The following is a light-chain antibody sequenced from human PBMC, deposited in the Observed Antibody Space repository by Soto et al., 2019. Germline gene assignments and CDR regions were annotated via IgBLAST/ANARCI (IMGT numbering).Light chain of an antibody. J-gene: IGKJ4*01. V-gene: IGKV3-15*01. CDR2: GAS. CDR1: QSVSSN. CDR3: QQYNNWPTVT. Sequence: ETVMTQSPATLSVSPGERATLSCRASQSVSSNLAWYQQKPGQAPRLLIYGASTRATGIPGRFSGSGSGTEFTLTISSLQSEDFAVYYCQQYNNWPTVTFGGGTKVEIK.